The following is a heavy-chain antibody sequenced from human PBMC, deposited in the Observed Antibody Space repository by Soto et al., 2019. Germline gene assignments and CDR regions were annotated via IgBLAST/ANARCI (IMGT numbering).Heavy chain of an antibody. V-gene: IGHV3-7*01. CDR2: IKQDGSEK. CDR1: GFTFSSYW. J-gene: IGHJ4*02. D-gene: IGHD3-16*02. CDR3: ARALHLGELSSRKFQFDY. Sequence: GGSLRLSCAASGFTFSSYWMSWVRQAPGKGLEWVANIKQDGSEKYYVDSVKGRFTISRDNAKNSLYLQMNSLRAEDTAVYYCARALHLGELSSRKFQFDYWGQGTLVTVSS.